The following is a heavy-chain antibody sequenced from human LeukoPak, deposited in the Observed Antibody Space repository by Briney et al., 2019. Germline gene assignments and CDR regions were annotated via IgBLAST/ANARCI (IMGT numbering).Heavy chain of an antibody. D-gene: IGHD3-10*01. CDR3: AKDGGYYYGSGSPYFDY. V-gene: IGHV3-23*01. CDR1: GFTFSSYA. CDR2: ISGSGGST. Sequence: PGGSLRLSCAASGFTFSSYAMSWVRQAPGKGLEWVSAISGSGGSTYYADSVKGRFTISRDNSKNTLYLQMNSLRAEDTAVYYCAKDGGYYYGSGSPYFDYWGQGTLVTVSS. J-gene: IGHJ4*02.